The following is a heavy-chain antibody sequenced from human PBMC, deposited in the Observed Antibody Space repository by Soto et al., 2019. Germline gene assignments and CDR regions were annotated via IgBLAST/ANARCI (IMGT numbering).Heavy chain of an antibody. CDR2: IRRNAYGGTT. CDR3: TRASSLDFDF. J-gene: IGHJ4*02. D-gene: IGHD3-16*01. V-gene: IGHV3-49*04. CDR1: GFTFGDYA. Sequence: GGSLRLSCTTSGFTFGDYALSWVRQTPGKGLEWVGFIRRNAYGGTTDYAASVKGRFTISRDDSKSIAYLQMNSLRTEDTALYYCTRASSLDFDFWGQGTLVTVSA.